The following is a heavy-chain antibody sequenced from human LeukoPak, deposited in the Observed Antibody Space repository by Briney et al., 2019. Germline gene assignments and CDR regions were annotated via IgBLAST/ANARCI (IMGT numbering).Heavy chain of an antibody. V-gene: IGHV1-69*01. CDR2: IIPIFGTA. D-gene: IGHD1-26*01. CDR1: GGTFSSYA. Sequence: ASVKVSCKASGGTFSSYAISWVQQAPGQGPEWMGGIIPIFGTANYAQKFQGRVTITADESTSTAYMELSSLRSEDTAVYYCATPGGYSGSYLNLEYAFDIWGQGTMVTVSS. J-gene: IGHJ3*02. CDR3: ATPGGYSGSYLNLEYAFDI.